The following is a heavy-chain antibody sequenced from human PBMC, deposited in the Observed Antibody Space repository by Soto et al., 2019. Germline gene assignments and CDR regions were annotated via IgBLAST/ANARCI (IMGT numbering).Heavy chain of an antibody. V-gene: IGHV4-30-2*01. Sequence: QLQLQESGSGLVKPSQTLSLTCAVSGGSISSGGYSWSWIRQPPGKGLEWIGYIYHSGSTYYNPSLKSGITISIDRSKNQLSLKLSSVTAADTAVYYCASGMTTVTTLDYWGQGTLVTVSS. CDR3: ASGMTTVTTLDY. CDR2: IYHSGST. D-gene: IGHD4-4*01. J-gene: IGHJ4*02. CDR1: GGSISSGGYS.